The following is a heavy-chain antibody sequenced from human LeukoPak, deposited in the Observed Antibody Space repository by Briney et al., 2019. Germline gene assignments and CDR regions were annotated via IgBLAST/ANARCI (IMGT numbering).Heavy chain of an antibody. J-gene: IGHJ5*01. D-gene: IGHD4-23*01. V-gene: IGHV3-48*04. Sequence: PGGSLRLSCAASGFTFSIYSMNWVRQAPGRGLEWVSNINGDSDTINYADSVKGRFTISRDNAKNSLYLQMNSLRAEDTAVYYCVKDRRWAVGLWFDSWGRGTLVSVSS. CDR1: GFTFSIYS. CDR2: INGDSDTI. CDR3: VKDRRWAVGLWFDS.